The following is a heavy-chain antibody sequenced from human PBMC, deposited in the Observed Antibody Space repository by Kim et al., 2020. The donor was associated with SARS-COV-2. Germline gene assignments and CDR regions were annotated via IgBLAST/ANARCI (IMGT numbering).Heavy chain of an antibody. CDR3: AIRGLEAP. D-gene: IGHD1-1*01. J-gene: IGHJ5*02. Sequence: GGSLRLSCATSGFPFTKYYMSWVRQAPGKGLECVSAFGGAVLTTYYADSVKGRFTISRDISKNTLYLQMNNLRAEDTAIYYCAIRGLEAPWGQGTLVTVSS. CDR1: GFPFTKYY. V-gene: IGHV3-23*01. CDR2: FGGAVLTT.